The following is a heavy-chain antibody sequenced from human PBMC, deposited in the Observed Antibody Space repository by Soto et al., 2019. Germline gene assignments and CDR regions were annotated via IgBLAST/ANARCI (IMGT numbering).Heavy chain of an antibody. CDR2: IWYDGTNK. Sequence: QVQLVESGGGVVQPGRSLRLSCATSGFIFSSYGMHWVRQGPGKGLEWVAVIWYDGTNKYYADSVNGRFTISRDDSQNTLYLQMNSLSAEATAVYYCARGPMTTVTAWGDWYFDLWGRGTLVTVSS. J-gene: IGHJ2*01. V-gene: IGHV3-33*01. D-gene: IGHD4-17*01. CDR3: ARGPMTTVTAWGDWYFDL. CDR1: GFIFSSYG.